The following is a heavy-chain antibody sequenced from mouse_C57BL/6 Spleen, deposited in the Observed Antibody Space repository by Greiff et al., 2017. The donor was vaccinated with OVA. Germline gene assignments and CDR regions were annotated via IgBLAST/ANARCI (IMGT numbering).Heavy chain of an antibody. CDR1: GYTFTSYW. CDR3: ARGSSGPFAY. J-gene: IGHJ3*01. Sequence: QVQLQQPGAELVMPGASVKLSCKASGYTFTSYWMHWVKQRPGQGLEWIGEIDPSDSYTNYNQKFKGKSTLTVGKSSSTAYMQLSSLTSEDSAVYYCARGSSGPFAYWGQGTLVTVSA. V-gene: IGHV1-69*01. CDR2: IDPSDSYT. D-gene: IGHD3-2*02.